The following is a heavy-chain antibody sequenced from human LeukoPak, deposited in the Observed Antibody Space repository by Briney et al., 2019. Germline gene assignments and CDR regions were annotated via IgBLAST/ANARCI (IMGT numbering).Heavy chain of an antibody. V-gene: IGHV4-34*01. CDR1: GGYFSGYY. CDR3: ARGAYGGWTYYYYYGMDV. J-gene: IGHJ6*02. D-gene: IGHD6-19*01. Sequence: SETLSLTCAVYGGYFSGYYWSWIRQPPGKGLEWIGEINHSGSTNCNPSLKSRVTISVDTSKNQFSLKLSSVTAADTAVYYCARGAYGGWTYYYYYGMDVWGQGTTVTVSS. CDR2: INHSGST.